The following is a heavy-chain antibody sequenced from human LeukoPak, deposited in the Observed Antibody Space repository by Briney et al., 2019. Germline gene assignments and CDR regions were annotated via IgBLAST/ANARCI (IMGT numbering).Heavy chain of an antibody. V-gene: IGHV4-59*08. CDR2: IYYSGST. CDR3: ARHTTVYGYRGYYFDY. CDR1: GGSISSYY. D-gene: IGHD5-18*01. Sequence: SETLSLTCTVSGGSISSYYWSWIRQPPGKGLEWIGYIYYSGSTNYNPSLKSRVTISVDTSKNQFSLKLSSVTAADTAVYYCARHTTVYGYRGYYFDYWGQGTLVTVSS. J-gene: IGHJ4*02.